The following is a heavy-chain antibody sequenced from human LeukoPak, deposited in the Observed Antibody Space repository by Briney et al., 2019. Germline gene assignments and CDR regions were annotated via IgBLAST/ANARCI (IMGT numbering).Heavy chain of an antibody. CDR1: GYTFTSYD. V-gene: IGHV1-8*01. Sequence: ASVKVSCKASGYTFTSYDINWVRQATGQGLEWMGWMNPNSGNTGCAQKFQGRVTMTRNTSISTAYMELSSLRSEDTAVYYCARGGSLVRGVYMDVWGKGTTVTISS. CDR3: ARGGSLVRGVYMDV. J-gene: IGHJ6*03. D-gene: IGHD3-10*01. CDR2: MNPNSGNT.